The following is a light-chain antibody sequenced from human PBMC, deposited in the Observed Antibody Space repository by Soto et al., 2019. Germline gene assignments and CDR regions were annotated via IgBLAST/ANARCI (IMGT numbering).Light chain of an antibody. CDR2: GAS. J-gene: IGKJ1*01. V-gene: IGKV3-15*01. CDR3: QQYNSYWT. CDR1: QSVSSN. Sequence: EIVMTQSPATLSVSPGERATLSCRASQSVSSNLAWYQQKPGQAPRLLMYGASTRATGIPARFSGSGSGTEFTLTISSLQPDDFATYYCQQYNSYWTFGQGTKVDIK.